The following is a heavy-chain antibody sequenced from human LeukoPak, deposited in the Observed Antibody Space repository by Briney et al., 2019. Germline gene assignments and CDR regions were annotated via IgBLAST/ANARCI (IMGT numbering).Heavy chain of an antibody. V-gene: IGHV4-59*01. CDR2: IYYSGST. D-gene: IGHD4-17*01. Sequence: SETLSLTCTVSGGSISSYYWSWIRQPPGKGLEGIGYIYYSGSTNYNPSLKSRVTISVDTSKNQFSLKLSSVTAADTAVYYCARGQMVYGDYYYFDYWGQGTLVTVSS. J-gene: IGHJ4*02. CDR3: ARGQMVYGDYYYFDY. CDR1: GGSISSYY.